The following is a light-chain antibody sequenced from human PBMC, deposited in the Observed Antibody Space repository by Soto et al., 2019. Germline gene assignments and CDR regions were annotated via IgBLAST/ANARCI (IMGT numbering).Light chain of an antibody. V-gene: IGKV3-15*01. J-gene: IGKJ1*01. CDR1: QSVSAY. CDR2: GAS. CDR3: QQYNNWPPWT. Sequence: EILMTQSPGTLSVSPGERATLSCRSSQSVSAYLAWYQQKPGQAPRLLIYGASTRATGIPARFSGSGSGTEFTLTISSLQSEDFAVYYCQQYNNWPPWTFGQGTKVDIK.